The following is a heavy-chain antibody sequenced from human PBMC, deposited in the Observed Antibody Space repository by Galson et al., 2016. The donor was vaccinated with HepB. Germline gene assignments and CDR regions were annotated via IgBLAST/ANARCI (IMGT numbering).Heavy chain of an antibody. V-gene: IGHV4-39*01. D-gene: IGHD6-13*01. J-gene: IGHJ4*02. CDR1: GDSLSNVGRH. Sequence: SETLSLTCTVSGDSLSNVGRHWGWFRQSPGMGLEYIGSIHSSGTSYYNPSLTRRVTVSADTSRNQFFLSLTSVTAAYTAIYYCVTLGTAAAVANRRGSVYWGQGTRVTVSS. CDR3: VTLGTAAAVANRRGSVY. CDR2: IHSSGTS.